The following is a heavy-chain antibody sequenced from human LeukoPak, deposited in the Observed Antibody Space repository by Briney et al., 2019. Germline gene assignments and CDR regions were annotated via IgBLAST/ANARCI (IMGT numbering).Heavy chain of an antibody. V-gene: IGHV1-69*05. CDR3: ARGFTSSSSFSASYYYYMDD. CDR1: GGTFSSYA. J-gene: IGHJ6*03. CDR2: IIPLFGTA. D-gene: IGHD6-6*01. Sequence: SVKVSCKASGGTFSSYAISWVRQAPGQGLEWMGGIIPLFGTANYAQKFQGRVTITTDESTSTAYMELSSLRSEDTAVYYCARGFTSSSSFSASYYYYMDDWGKGTTVTVSS.